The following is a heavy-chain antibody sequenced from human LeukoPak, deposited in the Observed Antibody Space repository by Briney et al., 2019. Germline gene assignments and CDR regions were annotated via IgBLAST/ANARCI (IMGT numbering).Heavy chain of an antibody. D-gene: IGHD6-13*01. J-gene: IGHJ4*02. CDR3: ARESIAAAGTWVLDY. CDR2: IYYSGST. V-gene: IGHV4-30-4*08. Sequence: SETLSLTCTVCLGSISSGDYYWSCIRQPPGKGLEWIGYIYYSGSTYYNPSLKSRVTISVYTSKNQFSLKLSSVTAADTAVYYCARESIAAAGTWVLDYWGQGTLVTVSS. CDR1: LGSISSGDYY.